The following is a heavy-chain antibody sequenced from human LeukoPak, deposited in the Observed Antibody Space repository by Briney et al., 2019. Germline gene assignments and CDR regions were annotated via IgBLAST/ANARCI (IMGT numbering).Heavy chain of an antibody. D-gene: IGHD6-13*01. CDR1: GFTFSSYG. Sequence: QPGGSLRLSCAASGFTFSSYGMHWVRQAPGKGLEWVAFIRNDGRTNYYGDSVKGRFTIPRDNSKNTLSLQMNSLRAEDTAMYYCEKDRVAADDDFDFWGQGTVVTVSS. CDR2: IRNDGRTN. CDR3: EKDRVAADDDFDF. J-gene: IGHJ4*02. V-gene: IGHV3-30*02.